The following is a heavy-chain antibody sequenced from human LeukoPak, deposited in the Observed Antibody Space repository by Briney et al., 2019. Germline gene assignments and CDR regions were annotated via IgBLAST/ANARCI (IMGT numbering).Heavy chain of an antibody. CDR3: AKEDPITMIVVVETSFDY. Sequence: PGGSLRLSCAASGFTFSSYGMHWVRQAPGKGLEWVAFIRYDGSNKYYADSVKGRFTISRDNSKNTLYLQMNSLRAEDTAVYYCAKEDPITMIVVVETSFDYWGQGTLVTVSS. CDR2: IRYDGSNK. V-gene: IGHV3-30*02. CDR1: GFTFSSYG. D-gene: IGHD3-22*01. J-gene: IGHJ4*02.